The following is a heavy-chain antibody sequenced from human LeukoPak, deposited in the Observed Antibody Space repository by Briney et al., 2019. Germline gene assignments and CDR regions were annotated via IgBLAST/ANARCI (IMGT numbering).Heavy chain of an antibody. CDR2: ISYDGSNK. Sequence: GGSLRLSCAASGFTFSNYAMHWVRQAPGKGLEWVAVISYDGSNKYYADSVKGRFTISRDNSKNTLYLQMNSLRAEDTAVYFCARERQDTILHSGAFDIWGQGTMVTVSS. J-gene: IGHJ3*02. CDR1: GFTFSNYA. D-gene: IGHD2-21*01. V-gene: IGHV3-30-3*01. CDR3: ARERQDTILHSGAFDI.